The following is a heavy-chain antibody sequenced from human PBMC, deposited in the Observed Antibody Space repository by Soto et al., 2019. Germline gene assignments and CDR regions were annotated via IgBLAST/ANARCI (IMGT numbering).Heavy chain of an antibody. Sequence: ASVKVSCKASGFRFSDYGFNWLRQAPGQGLEWMGWISAFNGNTETAQGLQDRVTMTTDSSTTTAHMDLMNLTTDDTAIYYCARSYYLADAFDVWGQGTMVTVSS. CDR1: GFRFSDYG. CDR2: ISAFNGNT. D-gene: IGHD3-16*01. CDR3: ARSYYLADAFDV. J-gene: IGHJ3*01. V-gene: IGHV1-18*01.